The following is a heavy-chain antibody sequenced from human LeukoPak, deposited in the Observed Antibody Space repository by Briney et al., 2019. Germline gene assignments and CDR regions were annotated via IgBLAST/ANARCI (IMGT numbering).Heavy chain of an antibody. V-gene: IGHV3-30-3*01. J-gene: IGHJ4*02. CDR2: ISYDGSNK. D-gene: IGHD6-19*01. CDR3: AREGSGWSRFDY. Sequence: GGSLRLSCAASRFTFSSYTMHWVRQAPGKGLEWVAVISYDGSNKYYADSVKGRFTISRDNAKNSLYLQMNSLRAEDTAVYYCAREGSGWSRFDYWGQGTLVTVSS. CDR1: RFTFSSYT.